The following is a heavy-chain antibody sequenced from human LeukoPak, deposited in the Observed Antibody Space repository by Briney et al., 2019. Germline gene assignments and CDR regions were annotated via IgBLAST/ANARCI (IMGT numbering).Heavy chain of an antibody. CDR2: IKQDGSEK. CDR3: ARDGGTFSFSFDY. V-gene: IGHV3-7*01. Sequence: PGGSLRLACAASGFTFRSYWMTWVRQAPRKGLEWVAHIKQDGSEKYYVDSLKGRFTVSRDNGKNSLYLQLNSLRAEDMAVYYCARDGGTFSFSFDYWGLGTLVTVSS. J-gene: IGHJ4*02. CDR1: GFTFRSYW. D-gene: IGHD1-26*01.